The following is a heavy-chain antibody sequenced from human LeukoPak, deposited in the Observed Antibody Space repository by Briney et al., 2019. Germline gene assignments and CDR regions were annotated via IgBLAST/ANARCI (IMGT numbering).Heavy chain of an antibody. CDR1: GYTFTSYG. V-gene: IGHV1-18*01. CDR2: ISAYNGNT. CDR3: ARDPPNIAVAGTWVVYGMDV. D-gene: IGHD6-19*01. J-gene: IGHJ6*02. Sequence: ASVKVSCKASGYTFTSYGISWVRQAPGQGLEWMGWISAYNGNTNYAQKLQGRVTMTTDTSTSTAYMELRSLRSDDTAVYYCARDPPNIAVAGTWVVYGMDVWGQGTTVTVSS.